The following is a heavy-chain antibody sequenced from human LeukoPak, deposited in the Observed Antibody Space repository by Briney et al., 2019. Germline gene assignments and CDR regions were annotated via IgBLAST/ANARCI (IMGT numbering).Heavy chain of an antibody. J-gene: IGHJ4*02. Sequence: SVKVSCKASGGTFSSYAISWVRQAPGQGLEWMGGIIPIFGTANYAQKFQGRVTITADESTSTAYMELSSLRSDDTALYYCARVSKGYCGGYCYSDYWGQGTLVTVSS. CDR3: ARVSKGYCGGYCYSDY. D-gene: IGHD2-21*02. V-gene: IGHV1-69*13. CDR2: IIPIFGTA. CDR1: GGTFSSYA.